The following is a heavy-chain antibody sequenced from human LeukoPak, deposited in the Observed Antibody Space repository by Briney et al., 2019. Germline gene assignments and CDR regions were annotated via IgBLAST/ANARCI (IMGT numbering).Heavy chain of an antibody. CDR3: ARARGYSYGYSDY. J-gene: IGHJ4*02. V-gene: IGHV3-48*01. CDR1: GFTFSSYS. Sequence: GGSLRLSCAGSGFTFSSYSMNWVRQAPGKGLEWVSYISSSSSIIDYADSVKGRFTISRDNAKNSLYLQMNSLRAEDTAVYYCARARGYSYGYSDYWGQGTLVTVSS. CDR2: ISSSSSII. D-gene: IGHD5-18*01.